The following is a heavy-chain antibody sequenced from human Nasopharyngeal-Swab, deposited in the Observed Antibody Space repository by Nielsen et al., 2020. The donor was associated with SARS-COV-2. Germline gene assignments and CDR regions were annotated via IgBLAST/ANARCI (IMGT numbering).Heavy chain of an antibody. CDR2: ISAYNGNT. V-gene: IGHV1-18*01. CDR3: AREEDDSSGYYSDY. CDR1: GYTFTSYG. D-gene: IGHD3-22*01. J-gene: IGHJ4*02. Sequence: ASVKVSCKASGYTFTSYGISWVRQAPGQGLEWMGWISAYNGNTNYAQKLQGRVTMTTDTSTSTAYMELSSLRSEDTAVYYCAREEDDSSGYYSDYWGQGTLVTVSS.